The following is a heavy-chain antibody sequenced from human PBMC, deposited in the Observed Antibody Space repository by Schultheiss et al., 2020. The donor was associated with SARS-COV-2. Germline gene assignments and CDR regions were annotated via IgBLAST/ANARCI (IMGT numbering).Heavy chain of an antibody. D-gene: IGHD3-10*01. CDR1: GFTFSSYW. J-gene: IGHJ6*02. V-gene: IGHV3-74*01. CDR3: ARRLITMVRGAYYYYGMDV. Sequence: GGSLRLSCAASGFTFSSYWMHWVRQAPGKGLVWVSRINSDGSSTSYADSVKGRFTISRDNAKNTLYLQMNSLRAEDTAVYYCARRLITMVRGAYYYYGMDVWGQGTTVTVS. CDR2: INSDGSST.